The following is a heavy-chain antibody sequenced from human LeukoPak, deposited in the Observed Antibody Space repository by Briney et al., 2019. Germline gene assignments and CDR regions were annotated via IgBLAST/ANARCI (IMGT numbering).Heavy chain of an antibody. CDR1: GGSIRGVATY. CDR3: ARCPGSWVDY. CDR2: IYYSGST. Sequence: LQTLCLTCTVSGGSIRGVATYWSWIRQHPGTGLEWIGYIYYSGSTYYNPPLKSRVTISVDTSKNQFSLQLSSVTAADTAVYYCARCPGSWVDYWGQGTLVTVSS. D-gene: IGHD6-13*01. J-gene: IGHJ4*02. V-gene: IGHV4-31*03.